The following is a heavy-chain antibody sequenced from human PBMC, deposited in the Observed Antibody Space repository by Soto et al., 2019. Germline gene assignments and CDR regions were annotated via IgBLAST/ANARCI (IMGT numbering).Heavy chain of an antibody. J-gene: IGHJ4*02. D-gene: IGHD6-6*01. Sequence: SETLSLTCTVSGGAIYSPSYYWGWFRQTPGKGLEYIGTIYYSGSTFNNPSLGRQVVISLYASKKQVSVNLSSATAADTAVCYCARLSGRRYFQYWGQGALGTVSS. V-gene: IGHV4-39*01. CDR2: IYYSGST. CDR3: ARLSGRRYFQY. CDR1: GGAIYSPSYY.